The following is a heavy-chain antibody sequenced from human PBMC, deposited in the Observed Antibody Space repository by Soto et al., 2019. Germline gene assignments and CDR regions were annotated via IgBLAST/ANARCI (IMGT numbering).Heavy chain of an antibody. J-gene: IGHJ5*02. CDR1: GGSISSYY. CDR2: IYYSGST. CDR3: ARYAHGDSDLRTWFDP. Sequence: SETLSLTCSVSGGSISSYYWSWIRQPPGKGLEWIGHIYYSGSTKYNPSLRSRVTISLDTSKKQFSLKLSSVTAADAAVYYCARYAHGDSDLRTWFDPWGQGTLVTVSS. V-gene: IGHV4-59*01. D-gene: IGHD4-17*01.